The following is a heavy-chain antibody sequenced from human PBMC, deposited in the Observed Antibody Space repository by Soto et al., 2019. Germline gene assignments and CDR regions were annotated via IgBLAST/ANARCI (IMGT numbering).Heavy chain of an antibody. CDR2: ISYDGSNK. D-gene: IGHD1-26*01. Sequence: GGPMRHPCGASGFTCSSYAMHWVSQAQGKGLEWVAVISYDGSNKYYADSVKGRFTISRDNSKNTLYLQMNSLRAEDTAVYYCARDGTPPDSYGMDVWGQGTTVTVSS. CDR3: ARDGTPPDSYGMDV. J-gene: IGHJ6*02. CDR1: GFTCSSYA. V-gene: IGHV3-30-3*01.